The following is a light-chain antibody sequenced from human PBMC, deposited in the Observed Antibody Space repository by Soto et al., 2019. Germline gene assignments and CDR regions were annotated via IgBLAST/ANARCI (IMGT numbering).Light chain of an antibody. CDR3: QNYNSYSEA. Sequence: DIPMTQSPSTLSGSVGDRVTITCRASQTISSWLAWYQQKPGKAPKLLIYKASTLKSGVPSRFSGSGSGTEFTLTISSRQPDDFATYYCQNYNSYSEAFGQGTKVELK. CDR1: QTISSW. CDR2: KAS. V-gene: IGKV1-5*03. J-gene: IGKJ1*01.